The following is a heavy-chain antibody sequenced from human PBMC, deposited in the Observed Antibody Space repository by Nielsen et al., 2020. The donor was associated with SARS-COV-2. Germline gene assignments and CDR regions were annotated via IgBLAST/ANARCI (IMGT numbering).Heavy chain of an antibody. CDR3: VRVRDDGYYYDTGPFDY. Sequence: GGSLRLSCAASGFTFSDYYMSWIRQAPGKGLEWVSDISSTGVYTNYADSVKGRFTISRDNAENTLYLQMNSLRADDTAVYYCVRVRDDGYYYDTGPFDYWGQGTLVTVSS. D-gene: IGHD3-22*01. J-gene: IGHJ4*02. CDR2: ISSTGVYT. V-gene: IGHV3-11*06. CDR1: GFTFSDYY.